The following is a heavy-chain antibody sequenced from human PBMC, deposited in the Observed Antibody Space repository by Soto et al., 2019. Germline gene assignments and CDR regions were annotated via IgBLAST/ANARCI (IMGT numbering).Heavy chain of an antibody. Sequence: GGSLRLSCAASGFTFSSYAMSWVRQAPGKGLEWVSAISGSGGSTYYADSVKGRFTISRDNSKNTPYLQMNSLRAEDTAVYYCAKATQYYYDSSGYFDYWGQGTLVTVYS. CDR3: AKATQYYYDSSGYFDY. CDR1: GFTFSSYA. V-gene: IGHV3-23*01. D-gene: IGHD3-22*01. CDR2: ISGSGGST. J-gene: IGHJ4*02.